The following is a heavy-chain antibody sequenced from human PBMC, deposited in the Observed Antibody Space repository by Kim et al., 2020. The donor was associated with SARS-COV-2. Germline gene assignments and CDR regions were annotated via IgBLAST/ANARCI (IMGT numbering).Heavy chain of an antibody. D-gene: IGHD6-13*01. V-gene: IGHV3-30*01. CDR3: ARSVIAAALHFDY. Sequence: YAASGKGRFTITRDNSKNTLDLQMNSLRAEDTAVYYCARSVIAAALHFDYWGQGTLVTVSS. J-gene: IGHJ4*02.